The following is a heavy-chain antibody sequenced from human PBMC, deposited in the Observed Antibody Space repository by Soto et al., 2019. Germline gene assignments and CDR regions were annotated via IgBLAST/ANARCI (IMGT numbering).Heavy chain of an antibody. V-gene: IGHV5-10-1*01. D-gene: IGHD1-26*01. CDR1: GYSFTSYW. CDR3: ASPLYSGSYSYGMDV. CDR2: IDPSDSYT. J-gene: IGHJ6*02. Sequence: GESLKISCKGSGYSFTSYWISWVRQMPGKGLEWMGRIDPSDSYTNYSPSLQGHVTISADKSISTAYLQWSSLKASDTAMYYCASPLYSGSYSYGMDVWGQGTTVTVSS.